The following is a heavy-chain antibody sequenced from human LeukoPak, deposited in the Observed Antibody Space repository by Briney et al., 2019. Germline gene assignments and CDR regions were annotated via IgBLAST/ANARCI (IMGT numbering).Heavy chain of an antibody. CDR1: GFTFSSYS. CDR3: ARDLQNTIFGVVIRYYMDV. V-gene: IGHV3-21*01. J-gene: IGHJ6*03. D-gene: IGHD3-3*01. Sequence: PGGSLRLSCAASGFTFSSYSMNWARQAPGKGLEWVSSISSSSSYIYYADSVKGRFTISRDNAKNSLYLQMNSLRAEDTAVYYCARDLQNTIFGVVIRYYMDVWGKGTTVTVSS. CDR2: ISSSSSYI.